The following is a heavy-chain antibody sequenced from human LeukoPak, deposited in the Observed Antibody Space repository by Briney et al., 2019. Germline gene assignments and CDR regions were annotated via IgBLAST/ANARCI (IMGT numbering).Heavy chain of an antibody. CDR3: ARDRLYSSSSEDY. D-gene: IGHD6-6*01. CDR1: GFTVSSTY. V-gene: IGHV3-53*01. Sequence: GGSLRLSCAASGFTVSSTYMSWVRQAPGKGLEWVSVIYSGGSTYYADSVRGRFTISRDNSKNTLYLQMNSLRAEDTAVYYCARDRLYSSSSEDYWGQGTLVTVSS. CDR2: IYSGGST. J-gene: IGHJ4*02.